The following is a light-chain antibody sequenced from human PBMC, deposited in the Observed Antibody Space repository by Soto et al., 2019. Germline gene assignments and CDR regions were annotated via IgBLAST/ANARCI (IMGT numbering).Light chain of an antibody. CDR1: QSVSSY. V-gene: IGKV3-11*01. J-gene: IGKJ1*01. CDR3: QQRSNWPLST. Sequence: EIVLTQSPATLSLSPGERATLSCRASQSVSSYLAWYQQKPGQAPRLLIYDASNRATGIPARFSGRGSGTVFTLTISSLELDDFAVYHCQQRSNWPLSTLGQGTKVEIK. CDR2: DAS.